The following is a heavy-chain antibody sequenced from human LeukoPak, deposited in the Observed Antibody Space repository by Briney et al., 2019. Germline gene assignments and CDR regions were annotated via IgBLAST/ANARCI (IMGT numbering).Heavy chain of an antibody. CDR2: ISYDGSNK. CDR3: AKDARGYCSSTSCRRRGYYYGMDV. J-gene: IGHJ6*02. Sequence: GGSLRLSCAASGFTFSSYGMHWVRQAPGKGLEWVAVISYDGSNKYYADSVKGRFTISRDNSKNTLYLQMNSLRAEDTAVYYCAKDARGYCSSTSCRRRGYYYGMDVWGQGTTVTVSS. V-gene: IGHV3-30*18. CDR1: GFTFSSYG. D-gene: IGHD2-2*01.